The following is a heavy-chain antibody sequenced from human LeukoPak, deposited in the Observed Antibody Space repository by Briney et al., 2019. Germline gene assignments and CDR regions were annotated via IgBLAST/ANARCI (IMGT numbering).Heavy chain of an antibody. CDR2: INSDGSST. V-gene: IGHV3-74*01. CDR3: ARGELGFTLDY. D-gene: IGHD7-27*01. Sequence: PGGSLRLSCAASGFTFSSYWMHWVRQAPGKGLVWVSRINSDGSSTSYPDSVKGRFTISRDNAKNTLYLQMNSLRAEDTAVYYCARGELGFTLDYWGQGTLVTVSS. CDR1: GFTFSSYW. J-gene: IGHJ4*02.